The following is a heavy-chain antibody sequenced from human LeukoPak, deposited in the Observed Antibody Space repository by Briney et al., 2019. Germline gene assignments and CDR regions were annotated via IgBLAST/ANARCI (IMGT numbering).Heavy chain of an antibody. CDR3: ARGGSYEVSSNTAMVLFDY. Sequence: SETLSLTCTVSGYSISSGYYWGWIRQPPGKGLEWIGSIYHSGSTYYNPSLKSRVTISVDTSKNQFSLKLSSVTAADTAVYYCARGGSYEVSSNTAMVLFDYWGQGTLVTVSS. D-gene: IGHD5-18*01. CDR1: GYSISSGYY. CDR2: IYHSGST. V-gene: IGHV4-38-2*02. J-gene: IGHJ4*02.